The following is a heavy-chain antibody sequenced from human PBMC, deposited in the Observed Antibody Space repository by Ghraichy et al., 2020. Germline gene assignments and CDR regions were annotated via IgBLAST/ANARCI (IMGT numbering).Heavy chain of an antibody. Sequence: SETLSLTCAISGDSVSSNSAAWNWIRQSPSRGLEWLGRTYYRSKWYNDYAVSVKSRITINPDTSKNQFSLQLNSVTPEDTAVYYCARDLRYSSGWPDFPDDYYYYGMDVWGQGTTVTVSS. CDR2: TYYRSKWYN. D-gene: IGHD6-19*01. CDR1: GDSVSSNSAA. CDR3: ARDLRYSSGWPDFPDDYYYYGMDV. J-gene: IGHJ6*02. V-gene: IGHV6-1*01.